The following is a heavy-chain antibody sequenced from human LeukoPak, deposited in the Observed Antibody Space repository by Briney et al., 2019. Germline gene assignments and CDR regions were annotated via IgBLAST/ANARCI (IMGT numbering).Heavy chain of an antibody. V-gene: IGHV5-51*01. CDR1: GYSFTSYW. CDR2: IYPGDSDT. J-gene: IGHJ4*02. Sequence: LGESLKISCKGSGYSFTSYWIGWVRQMPGKGLEWMGIIYPGDSDTRYSPSFQGQVTISADKSISTAYLQWSSLKASDTAMYYCARHSQMATIMSYFDYWGQGTLVTVSS. D-gene: IGHD5-12*01. CDR3: ARHSQMATIMSYFDY.